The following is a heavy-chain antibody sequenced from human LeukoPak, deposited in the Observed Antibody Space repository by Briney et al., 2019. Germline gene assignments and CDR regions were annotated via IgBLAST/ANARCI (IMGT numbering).Heavy chain of an antibody. Sequence: GGSLRLSCAASGFTFSTYRFNWVRQAPGKGLEWVSSISSGSSYIYYADSVKGRFTISRNNPKNSLYLQMNSLRAEDTAVYYCARNRGDPSYFDYWGQGTLVTVSS. V-gene: IGHV3-21*01. CDR3: ARNRGDPSYFDY. D-gene: IGHD4-17*01. CDR1: GFTFSTYR. CDR2: ISSGSSYI. J-gene: IGHJ4*02.